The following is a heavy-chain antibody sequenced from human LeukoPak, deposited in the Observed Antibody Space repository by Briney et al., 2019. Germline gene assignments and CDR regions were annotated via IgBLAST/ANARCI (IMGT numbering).Heavy chain of an antibody. CDR3: ARARRGWGFDY. Sequence: GGSLTLSCAASGFTFSSYWMHWVRQAPGKGLVWVSRINSDGSSTSYADSVKGRFTISRDNAKNTLYLQMNSLRAEDTGVYYWARARRGWGFDYWGQGTLVTVSS. CDR1: GFTFSSYW. D-gene: IGHD7-27*01. CDR2: INSDGSST. J-gene: IGHJ4*02. V-gene: IGHV3-74*01.